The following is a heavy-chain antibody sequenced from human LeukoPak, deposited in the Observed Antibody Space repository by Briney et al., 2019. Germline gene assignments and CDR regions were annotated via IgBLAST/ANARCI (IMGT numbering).Heavy chain of an antibody. Sequence: GGSLRLSCEASGFTFSNFWMHWVRQVPGKGLLWVSRINGDGSSTTYADPVKGRFTISRDNAKNSLYLQMNSLRAEDTALYYCAREGSGSPHYGMDVWGQGTTVTVSS. CDR2: INGDGSST. V-gene: IGHV3-74*01. CDR1: GFTFSNFW. J-gene: IGHJ6*02. D-gene: IGHD3-10*01. CDR3: AREGSGSPHYGMDV.